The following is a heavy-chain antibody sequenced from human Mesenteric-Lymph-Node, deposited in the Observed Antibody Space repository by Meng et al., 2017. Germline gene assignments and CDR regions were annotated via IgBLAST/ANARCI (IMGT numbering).Heavy chain of an antibody. CDR2: IYYSGST. Sequence: QVQLQESGPGLVKPSETLSLTCTVSGGSISSYYWSWIRQPPGKGLEWIGYIYYSGSTNYNPSLKSRVTISVDTSKNQFSLKLSSVTAADTAVYYCATWIQLGAFDYWGQGTLVTVSS. CDR1: GGSISSYY. D-gene: IGHD1-1*01. V-gene: IGHV4-59*12. CDR3: ATWIQLGAFDY. J-gene: IGHJ4*02.